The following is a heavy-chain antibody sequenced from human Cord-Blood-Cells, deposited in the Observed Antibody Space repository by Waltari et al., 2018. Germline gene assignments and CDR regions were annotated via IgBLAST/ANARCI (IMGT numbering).Heavy chain of an antibody. CDR3: SKDYDSSGYYYY. V-gene: IGHV3-21*04. CDR2: ISSSSSYI. CDR1: GFTFSSYS. J-gene: IGHJ4*02. Sequence: EVQLVESGGGLVKPGGSLRLSCAASGFTFSSYSMNWVRQAPGKGLEWVSSISSSSSYIYDADSVKGRFTISRDNGKNSLYLQMNSLRAEDTAVYYCSKDYDSSGYYYYWGQGTLVTVSS. D-gene: IGHD3-22*01.